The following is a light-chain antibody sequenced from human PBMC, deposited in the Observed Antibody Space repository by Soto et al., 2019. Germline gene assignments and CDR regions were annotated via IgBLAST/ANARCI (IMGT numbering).Light chain of an antibody. J-gene: IGLJ3*02. Sequence: QSVLTQPPSASATPGQRVPISCSGSDSNIARRNVYWYQQLPGTAPKLLIYSTDLRPSGVPDRFSGSKSGTSASLAISGLQSEEEADYYCATWDVTLNIWVFGGVTKLTVL. CDR2: STD. CDR1: DSNIARRN. V-gene: IGLV1-44*01. CDR3: ATWDVTLNIWV.